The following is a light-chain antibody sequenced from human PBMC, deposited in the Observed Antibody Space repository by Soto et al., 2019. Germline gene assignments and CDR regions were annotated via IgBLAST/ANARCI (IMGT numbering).Light chain of an antibody. CDR3: QQRSNWPLTWT. V-gene: IGKV3-11*01. J-gene: IGKJ1*01. CDR1: QSVSSY. Sequence: EIVLTQSPATLSLSPGERATLSCRASQSVSSYLAWYQQKPGQAPRLLIYDASNRATGIPARFSGSGSGTDFTLTSSSLEPEDFAVYYCQQRSNWPLTWTCGQGTKVEIK. CDR2: DAS.